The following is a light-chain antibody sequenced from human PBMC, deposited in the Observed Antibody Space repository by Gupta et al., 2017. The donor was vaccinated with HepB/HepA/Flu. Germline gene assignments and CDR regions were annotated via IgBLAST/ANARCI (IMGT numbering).Light chain of an antibody. J-gene: IGLJ2*01. CDR2: QDT. V-gene: IGLV3-1*01. Sequence: SYELTQPPSVSVSPGQTASITCSGDKLGDKSIYWYQQKPGQSPVLVIYQDTKRPSGIPDLFSGSNSGNTATLTISGTQAMDEGDYYCQAWDSSTVVFGGGTKLTVL. CDR1: KLGDKS. CDR3: QAWDSSTVV.